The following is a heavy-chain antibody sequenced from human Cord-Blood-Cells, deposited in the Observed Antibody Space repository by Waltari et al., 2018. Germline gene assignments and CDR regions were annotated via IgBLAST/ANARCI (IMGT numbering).Heavy chain of an antibody. D-gene: IGHD3-10*01. CDR3: ARAPAVYYGSGSFDY. J-gene: IGHJ4*02. Sequence: QVQLVESGGGVVQPGRSLRLSCAASGFTFSRYAMHWVRQAPGKGLAGVAVISYDGSNKYYADSVKGRFTISRDNSKNTLYLQMNSLRAEDTAVYYCARAPAVYYGSGSFDYWGQGTLVTVSS. V-gene: IGHV3-30-3*01. CDR1: GFTFSRYA. CDR2: ISYDGSNK.